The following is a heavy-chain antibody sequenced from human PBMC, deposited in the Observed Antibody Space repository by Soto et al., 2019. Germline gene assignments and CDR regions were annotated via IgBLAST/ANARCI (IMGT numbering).Heavy chain of an antibody. CDR1: GYSFTSYW. CDR3: ARHLGYQLLFGMDV. CDR2: IDPSDSYT. D-gene: IGHD2-2*01. J-gene: IGHJ6*02. V-gene: IGHV5-10-1*01. Sequence: PGESLKISCKGSGYSFTSYWISWVRQMPGKGLEWMGRIDPSDSYTNYSPSFQGHVTISADKSISTACLQWSSLKASDTAMYYCARHLGYQLLFGMDVWGQGTTVTVSS.